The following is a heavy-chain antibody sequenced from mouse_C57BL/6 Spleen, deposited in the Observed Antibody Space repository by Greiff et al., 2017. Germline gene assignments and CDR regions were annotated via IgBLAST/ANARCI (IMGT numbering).Heavy chain of an antibody. CDR2: IDPSDSYT. D-gene: IGHD1-1*01. J-gene: IGHJ2*01. CDR3: ARKGILYYGSSHFDD. V-gene: IGHV1-69*01. Sequence: VQLQQPGAELVMPGASVKLSCKASGYTFTSYWMHWVKQRPGQGLEWIGEIDPSDSYTNYNQKFKGKSTLTVDKSSSTAYMQLSSLTSEDSAVYYSARKGILYYGSSHFDDWGQGTTLTGSS. CDR1: GYTFTSYW.